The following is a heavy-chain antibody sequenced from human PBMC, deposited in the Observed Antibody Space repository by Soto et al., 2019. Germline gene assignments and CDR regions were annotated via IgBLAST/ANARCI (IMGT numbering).Heavy chain of an antibody. J-gene: IGHJ6*02. V-gene: IGHV3-30-3*01. CDR2: ISYDGSNK. Sequence: PGGSLRLSCAASGFTFSSYAMHWVRQAPGKGLEWVAVISYDGSNKYYADSVKGRFTISRDNSKNTLYLQMNSLRAEDTAVYYCARVGVTRLNYYDSSGYNYGMDVWGQGTTVTVSS. CDR3: ARVGVTRLNYYDSSGYNYGMDV. D-gene: IGHD3-22*01. CDR1: GFTFSSYA.